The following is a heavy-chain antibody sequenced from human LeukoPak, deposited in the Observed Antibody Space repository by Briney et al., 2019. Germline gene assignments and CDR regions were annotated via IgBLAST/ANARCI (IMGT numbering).Heavy chain of an antibody. V-gene: IGHV1-69*04. D-gene: IGHD3-22*01. CDR2: IIPILGMA. CDR1: GGTFSSYA. J-gene: IGHJ3*02. Sequence: GASVKVSCKASGGTFSSYAISWVRQAPGQGLEWMGRIIPILGMANYAQKFQGRVTITADKSTSTTYMELSSLRSEDTAVYYCARKSNSSGYINDAFDIWGQGTMVTVSS. CDR3: ARKSNSSGYINDAFDI.